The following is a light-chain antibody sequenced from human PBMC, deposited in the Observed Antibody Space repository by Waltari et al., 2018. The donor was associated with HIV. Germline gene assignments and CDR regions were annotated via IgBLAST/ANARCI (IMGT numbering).Light chain of an antibody. CDR3: QQAYSFPHT. CDR2: PAS. CDR1: QFISPS. V-gene: IGKV1-12*01. Sequence: DIQMTQPPSSMSASLGDRVTIPFRASQFISPSLAWYLPRPSSAPKLLLFPASRFQSWVPTRFRGGGSGTQFTLTINRLQPEDLATYYCQQAYSFPHTFGQGT. J-gene: IGKJ2*01.